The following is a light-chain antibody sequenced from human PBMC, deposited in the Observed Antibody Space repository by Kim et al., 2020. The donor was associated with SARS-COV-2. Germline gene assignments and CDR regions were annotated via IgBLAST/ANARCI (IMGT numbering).Light chain of an antibody. Sequence: WSPGERATLSCRASHSVSSSYLAWYQQKPGQAPRLLIYGASSRATGIPDRFSGSGSGTDFTLTISRLEPEDFAVYYCQQYGSSLYTFGQGTKLEI. CDR1: HSVSSSY. CDR2: GAS. V-gene: IGKV3-20*01. J-gene: IGKJ2*01. CDR3: QQYGSSLYT.